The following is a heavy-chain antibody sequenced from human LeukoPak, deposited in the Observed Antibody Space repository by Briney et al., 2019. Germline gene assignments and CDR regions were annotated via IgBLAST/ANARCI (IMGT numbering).Heavy chain of an antibody. D-gene: IGHD6-19*01. V-gene: IGHV3-23*01. CDR3: AKEVAVAGLSGY. J-gene: IGHJ4*02. Sequence: TGGSLRLSCAASGFTFSSYAMSWVRQAPGKGLEWVSAISGSGGSTSYEASVKGRFTISRDNSKNTLYLQINSLRAEDTAVYYCAKEVAVAGLSGYWGQGTLVTVSS. CDR1: GFTFSSYA. CDR2: ISGSGGST.